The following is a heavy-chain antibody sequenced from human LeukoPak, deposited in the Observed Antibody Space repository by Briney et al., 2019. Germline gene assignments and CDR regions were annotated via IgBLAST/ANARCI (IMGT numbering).Heavy chain of an antibody. V-gene: IGHV3-48*01. J-gene: IGHJ6*03. D-gene: IGHD3-22*01. CDR2: ISSSSSSTI. CDR3: AREVTMIVVARFNYMDV. Sequence: GGSLRLSCAASGFTFSSYSMNWVRQAPGKGLEWVSYISSSSSSTIYYADSVKGRFTISRDNAKNSLYLQMNSLRAEDTAVYYCAREVTMIVVARFNYMDVWGKGTTVTVSS. CDR1: GFTFSSYS.